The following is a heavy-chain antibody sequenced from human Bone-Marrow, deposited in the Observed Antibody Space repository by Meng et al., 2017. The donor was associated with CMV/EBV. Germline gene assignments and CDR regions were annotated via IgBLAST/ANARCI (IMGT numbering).Heavy chain of an antibody. V-gene: IGHV6-1*01. CDR3: ARGTPYDSSGYYFGLALSRSYYFDY. J-gene: IGHJ4*02. Sequence: SQTLSLTCAISGDSVSSNSAAWNWIRQSPSRGLEWLGRTYYRSKWYNDCAVSVKSRITINPDTSKNQFSLQLNSVTPEDTAVYYCARGTPYDSSGYYFGLALSRSYYFDYWGQGTLVTVSS. CDR1: GDSVSSNSAA. D-gene: IGHD3-22*01. CDR2: TYYRSKWYN.